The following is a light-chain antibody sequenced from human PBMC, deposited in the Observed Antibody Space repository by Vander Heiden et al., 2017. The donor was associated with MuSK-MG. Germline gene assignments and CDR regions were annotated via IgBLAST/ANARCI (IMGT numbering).Light chain of an antibody. V-gene: IGKV1D-8*02. Sequence: AIWMTQSPSLLSASTGDRVTISCRMRQGISSYLDWYQQKPGKAPELLIYAASTLQSGVPSRFSGSGSGTDFTLTISCLQSEDFATYYCQQDDSFPWTFGQGTKVEIK. CDR2: AAS. J-gene: IGKJ1*01. CDR1: QGISSY. CDR3: QQDDSFPWT.